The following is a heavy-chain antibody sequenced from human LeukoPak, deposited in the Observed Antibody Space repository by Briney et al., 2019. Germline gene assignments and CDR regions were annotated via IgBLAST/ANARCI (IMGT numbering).Heavy chain of an antibody. CDR1: GGSISSGGYS. CDR2: IYHSGST. J-gene: IGHJ3*02. Sequence: KPSETLSLTCAVSGGSISSGGYSWSWIRQPPGKGLEWIGYIYHSGSTYYNPSLKSRVTISVDTSKNQFSLKLSSVTAADTAVYYCARSDFVALTGAAFDIWGQGTMVTVSS. D-gene: IGHD7-27*01. CDR3: ARSDFVALTGAAFDI. V-gene: IGHV4-30-2*02.